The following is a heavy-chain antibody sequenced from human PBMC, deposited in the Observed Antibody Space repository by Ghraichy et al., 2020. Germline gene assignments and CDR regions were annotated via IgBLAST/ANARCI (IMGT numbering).Heavy chain of an antibody. V-gene: IGHV4-31*02. CDR2: IYYSGST. CDR1: SGSISSGGYY. J-gene: IGHJ1*01. Sequence: SQTLSLTCTVSSGSISSGGYYWSWIRQHPGKGLEWIGYIYYSGSTYYNPSLKSRVTISVDTSKNQFSLKLSSVTAADTAVYYCASHCSSTSCYRAIAFQHWGQGTLVTVSS. CDR3: ASHCSSTSCYRAIAFQH. D-gene: IGHD2-2*02.